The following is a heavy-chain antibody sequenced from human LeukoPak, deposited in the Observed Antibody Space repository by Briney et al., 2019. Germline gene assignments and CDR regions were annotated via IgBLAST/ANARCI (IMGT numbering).Heavy chain of an antibody. CDR3: ATRGVVIRGLLVIGYHQEAYHYDF. V-gene: IGHV3-23*01. J-gene: IGHJ4*02. D-gene: IGHD3-10*01. CDR2: ISERGGST. CDR1: GISLSNYA. Sequence: GGSLRLSCVVSGISLSNYAMTWVRQAPGKGLEWVSYISERGGSTTYADSVKGLFTISRDTSLNTLYLQMNNLRAEDTAVYFCATRGVVIRGLLVIGYHQEAYHYDFWGQGVLVTVSS.